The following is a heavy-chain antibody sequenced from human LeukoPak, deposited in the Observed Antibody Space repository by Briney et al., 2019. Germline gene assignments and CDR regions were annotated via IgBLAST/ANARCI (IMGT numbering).Heavy chain of an antibody. CDR1: GGSISTSAYY. Sequence: SETLSLTCIVSGGSISTSAYYWGWIRQPPGEGLQWIGSIYYSGNTYYNSSLKSRVTISVDTSTSQFSLKLSSVTAADTVVYYCARDRAPPLYYYDSSGYYPPRDWGQGTLVTVSS. D-gene: IGHD3-22*01. J-gene: IGHJ4*02. V-gene: IGHV4-39*07. CDR2: IYYSGNT. CDR3: ARDRAPPLYYYDSSGYYPPRD.